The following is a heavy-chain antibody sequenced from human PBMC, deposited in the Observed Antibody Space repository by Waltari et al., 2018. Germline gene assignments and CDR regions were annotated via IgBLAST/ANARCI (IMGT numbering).Heavy chain of an antibody. D-gene: IGHD3-16*02. CDR2: IYYSGST. J-gene: IGHJ4*02. CDR1: GGSISSSSYY. Sequence: QLQLQESGPGLVKPSETLSLTCTVSGGSISSSSYYWGWIRQPPGKGLGWIGSIYYSGSTYYNTSHKSRVTISVDTSKSQFSLKLSSVTAADTAVYYCASSYDYVWGSYRGGPFDYWGQGTLVTVSS. V-gene: IGHV4-39*01. CDR3: ASSYDYVWGSYRGGPFDY.